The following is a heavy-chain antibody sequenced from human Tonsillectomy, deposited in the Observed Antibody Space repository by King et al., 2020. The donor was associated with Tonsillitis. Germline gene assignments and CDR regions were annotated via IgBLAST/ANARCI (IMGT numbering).Heavy chain of an antibody. Sequence: VQLVESGGGLVKPGGSLRLSCAASGFTFSTYSMNWVRQAPGKGLEWVSSISSASTYIYYADSVKGRFTISRDNAKNSLYLQMNSLRAEDTAVYYCARILPPAALGSIWYWGQGTLVTVSS. CDR2: ISSASTYI. CDR3: ARILPPAALGSIWY. D-gene: IGHD2-2*01. J-gene: IGHJ4*02. V-gene: IGHV3-21*01. CDR1: GFTFSTYS.